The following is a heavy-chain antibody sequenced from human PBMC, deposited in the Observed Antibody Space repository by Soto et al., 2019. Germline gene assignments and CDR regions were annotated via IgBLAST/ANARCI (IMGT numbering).Heavy chain of an antibody. J-gene: IGHJ4*02. CDR2: IYYSGNT. V-gene: IGHV4-61*01. CDR1: GDSVSSGNYF. D-gene: IGHD3-22*01. Sequence: SETLSLTCTVSGDSVSSGNYFWSWIRQPPGKGLEWIGYIYYSGNTNYNPSLKSRGTISVDTSKNQFSLNLSSVTAADTAVFYCARAPYYYDSGAYRGGIDYWGQGTLVTVS. CDR3: ARAPYYYDSGAYRGGIDY.